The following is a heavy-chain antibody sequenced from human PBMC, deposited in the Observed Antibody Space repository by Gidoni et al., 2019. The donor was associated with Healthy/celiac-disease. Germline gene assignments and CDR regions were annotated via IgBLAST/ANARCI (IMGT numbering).Heavy chain of an antibody. D-gene: IGHD5-12*01. CDR3: ARGNGYDPNYYGMDV. J-gene: IGHJ6*02. V-gene: IGHV3-53*01. CDR2: IYSGGST. Sequence: EVQLVESGGGLIQPGGALRLSCEASGFPVSSNYMSWVRQAPGKGLEWVSVIYSGGSTSYADSVKGRFTISRDNSKNTLYLQMNSLRAEDTAVYYCARGNGYDPNYYGMDVWGQGTTVTVSS. CDR1: GFPVSSNY.